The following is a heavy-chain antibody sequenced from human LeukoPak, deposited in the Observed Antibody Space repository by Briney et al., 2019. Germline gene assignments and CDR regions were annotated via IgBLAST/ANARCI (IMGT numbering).Heavy chain of an antibody. CDR3: ARVSRGSYDLDY. D-gene: IGHD1-26*01. CDR1: GFTFSSYE. Sequence: PGGSLRLSCAASGFTFSSYEMNWVRQAPGKGLEWVSYISSSGTTVHYAESVKGRVTISRDNAKSSLYLQMNSLRVEDTAVYYCARVSRGSYDLDYWGQGTPVTVSS. V-gene: IGHV3-48*03. CDR2: ISSSGTTV. J-gene: IGHJ4*02.